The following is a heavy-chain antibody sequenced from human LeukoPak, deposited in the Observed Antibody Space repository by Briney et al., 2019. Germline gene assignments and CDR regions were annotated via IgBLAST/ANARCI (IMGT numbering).Heavy chain of an antibody. CDR2: IYHSGST. CDR3: ARGQRTGLYWFHP. J-gene: IGHJ5*02. V-gene: IGHV4-4*02. Sequence: SETPSLTCAVSGGSISSSNWWSWVRQPPGKGLEWIGEIYHSGSTNYNPSLKSRVTISVDKSKNQFSLKLSSVTAADPAVYYCARGQRTGLYWFHPWGQGTLVNVSS. CDR1: GGSISSSNW. D-gene: IGHD2-15*01.